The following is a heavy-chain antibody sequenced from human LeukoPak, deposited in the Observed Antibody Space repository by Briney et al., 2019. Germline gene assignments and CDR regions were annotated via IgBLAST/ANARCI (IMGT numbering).Heavy chain of an antibody. CDR3: TTMVRGVIPFFDY. J-gene: IGHJ4*02. Sequence: GGSLRLSCAASGFTFSSYAMHWVRQAPGKGLEWVAVISYDGSNKYYADSVKGRFTISRDNAKNSLYLQMNSLRAEDTAVYYCTTMVRGVIPFFDYWGQGTLVTVSS. D-gene: IGHD3-10*01. V-gene: IGHV3-30*04. CDR1: GFTFSSYA. CDR2: ISYDGSNK.